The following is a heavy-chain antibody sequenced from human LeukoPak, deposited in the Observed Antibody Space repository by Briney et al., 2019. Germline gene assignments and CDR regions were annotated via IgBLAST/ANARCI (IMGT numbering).Heavy chain of an antibody. CDR3: AKDESSSWSRWLSSNFDY. CDR1: GFTFSSYA. CDR2: ISYDGSNK. D-gene: IGHD6-13*01. J-gene: IGHJ4*02. Sequence: GGSLRLSCAASGFTFSSYAMHWVRQAPGKGLEWVAVISYDGSNKYYADSVKGRFTISRDNSKNTLYLQMNSLRAEDTAVYYCAKDESSSWSRWLSSNFDYWGQGTLVTVSS. V-gene: IGHV3-30-3*01.